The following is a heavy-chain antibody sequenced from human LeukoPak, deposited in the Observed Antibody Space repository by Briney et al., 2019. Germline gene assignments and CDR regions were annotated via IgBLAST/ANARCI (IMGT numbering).Heavy chain of an antibody. D-gene: IGHD1-26*01. CDR1: GYTFTSYY. CDR3: ARDNSVGDTAWWLDP. J-gene: IGHJ5*02. CDR2: INPSGGST. Sequence: ASVKVSCKASGYTFTSYYMHWVRQAPGQGLEWMGIINPSGGSTSYAQKFQGRVTMTRDMSTSTDYMELSSLRSEDTAVYYCARDNSVGDTAWWLDPWGQGTLVTVSS. V-gene: IGHV1-46*01.